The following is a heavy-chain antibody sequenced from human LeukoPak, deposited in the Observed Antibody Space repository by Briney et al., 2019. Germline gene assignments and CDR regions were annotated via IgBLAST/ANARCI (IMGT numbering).Heavy chain of an antibody. CDR1: GFTFSNAW. J-gene: IGHJ4*02. CDR2: IKSKTDGGTT. CDR3: TIAYYCGGDCYDFDY. V-gene: IGHV3-15*01. Sequence: GSLRLSCAASGFTFSNAWMSWVRQAPGKGLEWVGRIKSKTDGGTTDYAAPVKGGFTISRDDSKNTLYLQMNSLKTEDTAVYYRTIAYYCGGDCYDFDYWGQGTLVTVSS. D-gene: IGHD2-21*02.